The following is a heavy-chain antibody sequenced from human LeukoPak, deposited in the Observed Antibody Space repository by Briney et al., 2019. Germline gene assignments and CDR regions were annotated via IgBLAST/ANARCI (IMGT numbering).Heavy chain of an antibody. D-gene: IGHD4-11*01. Sequence: PSETLSLTCTVSGGSISSYYWSWIRQPPGKGLEWIGYIYYSGSTNYNLSLKSRVTISVDTSKNQISLKLSSVTAADTAVYYCARDPTRSGLDYWGQGTLVTVSS. CDR3: ARDPTRSGLDY. V-gene: IGHV4-59*01. CDR1: GGSISSYY. CDR2: IYYSGST. J-gene: IGHJ4*02.